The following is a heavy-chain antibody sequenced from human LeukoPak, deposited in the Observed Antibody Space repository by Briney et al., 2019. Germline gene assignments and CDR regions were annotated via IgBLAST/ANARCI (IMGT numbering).Heavy chain of an antibody. Sequence: GGSLRLSCAASGFTFSSYAMSWVRQAPGKGLEWVANIKQDGSDKYYVDSVKGRFTISRDNAKNSVYLQMTSLRAEDTAVYYCVRDPDPLDYYDSTGYPDNWGQGTLVTVSS. V-gene: IGHV3-7*01. D-gene: IGHD3-22*01. J-gene: IGHJ4*02. CDR2: IKQDGSDK. CDR1: GFTFSSYA. CDR3: VRDPDPLDYYDSTGYPDN.